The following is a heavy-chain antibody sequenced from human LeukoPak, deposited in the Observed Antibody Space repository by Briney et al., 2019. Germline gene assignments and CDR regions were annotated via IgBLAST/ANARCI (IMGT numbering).Heavy chain of an antibody. Sequence: GASVKVSCKASGYTFTAYNIHWVRQAPGQGLEWMGWITPNSGATNYAQQFQGRVTMTRDTSISTACMELNNLISDDTAVYYCARGMGSGTYRRFDFWGQGTLVTVSS. J-gene: IGHJ4*02. CDR3: ARGMGSGTYRRFDF. V-gene: IGHV1-2*02. CDR2: ITPNSGAT. CDR1: GYTFTAYN. D-gene: IGHD3-10*01.